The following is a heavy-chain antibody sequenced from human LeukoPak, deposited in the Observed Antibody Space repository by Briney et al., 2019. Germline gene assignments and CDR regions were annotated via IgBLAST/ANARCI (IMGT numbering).Heavy chain of an antibody. Sequence: SETLSLTCAVYGGSFSGYYWSWIRQPPGKGLEWIGEINHSGSTNYNPSLKSRVTISVDTSKNQFSLKLNSVTAADTAVYYCARVQLRPPFDYWGQGTLVTVSS. V-gene: IGHV4-34*01. CDR2: INHSGST. CDR1: GGSFSGYY. CDR3: ARVQLRPPFDY. D-gene: IGHD5-12*01. J-gene: IGHJ4*02.